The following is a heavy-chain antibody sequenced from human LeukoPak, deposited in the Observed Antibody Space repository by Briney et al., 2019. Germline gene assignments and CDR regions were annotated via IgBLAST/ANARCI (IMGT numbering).Heavy chain of an antibody. Sequence: SETLSLTCAVYGGSFSGYYWSWIRQPPGKGLEWIGEINDSGSTNYNPSLKSRVTIPVDTSKNQFSLKLSSVTAADTAVYYCASYRGAFFQHWGQGTLVTVSS. CDR1: GGSFSGYY. J-gene: IGHJ1*01. CDR2: INDSGST. V-gene: IGHV4-34*01. D-gene: IGHD4-23*01. CDR3: ASYRGAFFQH.